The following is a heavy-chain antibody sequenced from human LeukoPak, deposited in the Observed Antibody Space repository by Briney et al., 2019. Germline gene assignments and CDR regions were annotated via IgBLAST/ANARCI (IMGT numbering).Heavy chain of an antibody. CDR2: IYYSGNT. V-gene: IGHV4-39*01. Sequence: SETLSLTCTVSGGSISSSSDYWGWIRQPPGKGLEWIGSIYYSGNTYYNPSLKSRVTISVDTSKKQFSLKLSSVTAADTAVYYCVSTPSGSSAWYYFDKWGQGSLVTVSS. CDR1: GGSISSSSDY. J-gene: IGHJ4*02. CDR3: VSTPSGSSAWYYFDK. D-gene: IGHD6-19*01.